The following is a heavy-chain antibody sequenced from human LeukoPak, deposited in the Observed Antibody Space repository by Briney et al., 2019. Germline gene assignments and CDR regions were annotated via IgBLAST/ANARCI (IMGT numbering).Heavy chain of an antibody. CDR3: AREVYCSSTSCYTGYFQH. Sequence: GGSLRLSCAASGFTFSSCWMSWVRQAPGKGLEWVANIKQDGSEKYYVDSVKGRFTISRDNAKNSLYLQMNSLRAEDTAVYYCAREVYCSSTSCYTGYFQHWGQGTLVTVSS. CDR2: IKQDGSEK. J-gene: IGHJ1*01. CDR1: GFTFSSCW. V-gene: IGHV3-7*01. D-gene: IGHD2-2*02.